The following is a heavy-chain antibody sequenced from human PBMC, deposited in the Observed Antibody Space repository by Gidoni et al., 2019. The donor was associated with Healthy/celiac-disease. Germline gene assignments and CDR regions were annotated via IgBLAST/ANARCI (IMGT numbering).Heavy chain of an antibody. Sequence: QVQLVESGGGVVQPGRSLRLSCAASGFTFSSYGMHWVRQAPGKGLEWVAVISYDGSNKYYADSVKGRFTISRDNSKNMLYLQMNSLRAEDTAVYYCAKDWGPLVVTALDYWGQGTLVTVSS. CDR2: ISYDGSNK. CDR3: AKDWGPLVVTALDY. D-gene: IGHD2-21*02. J-gene: IGHJ4*02. V-gene: IGHV3-30*18. CDR1: GFTFSSYG.